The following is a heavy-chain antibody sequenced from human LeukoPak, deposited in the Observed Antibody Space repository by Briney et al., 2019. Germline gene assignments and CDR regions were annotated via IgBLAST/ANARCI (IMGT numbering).Heavy chain of an antibody. D-gene: IGHD4-23*01. CDR2: VSDSGGNT. CDR3: AKVLRWSSFDY. V-gene: IGHV3-23*01. CDR1: GFTFSSYA. Sequence: GGPLRLSCAASGFTFSSYAMSWVRQAPGKGLGWVSAVSDSGGNTYSADSVKGRFTISRDNSKNTLFLQMNSLRAEDTAVYYCAKVLRWSSFDYWGQGTLVTVSS. J-gene: IGHJ4*02.